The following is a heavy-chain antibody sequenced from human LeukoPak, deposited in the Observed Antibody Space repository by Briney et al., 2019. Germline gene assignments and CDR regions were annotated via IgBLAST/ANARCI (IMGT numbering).Heavy chain of an antibody. CDR2: ISPTGSTT. J-gene: IGHJ4*02. Sequence: GGSLRLSCAASGFSSSGHWMHWARQLPGKGLVWVSRISPTGSTTSYADSVKGRFTVSRDNAKNTLYLQVNNLRAEDTAVYYCARGPSSNWSGLDFWGQGTLLTVSS. CDR1: GFSSSGHW. V-gene: IGHV3-74*01. D-gene: IGHD6-13*01. CDR3: ARGPSSNWSGLDF.